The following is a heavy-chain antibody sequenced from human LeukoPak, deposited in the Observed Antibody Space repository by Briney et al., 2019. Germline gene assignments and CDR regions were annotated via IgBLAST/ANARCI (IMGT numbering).Heavy chain of an antibody. D-gene: IGHD2-2*01. V-gene: IGHV3-23*01. Sequence: GSLRLSCAVSGLTFNNYAMSWVRQAPGKGLEWVSGISGRGASKYYADSVKGRFTISRDNSKNTLYLQMNSLRAEDTAVYYCAKGVVVAPDVTPFDPWGQGTLVTVSS. CDR3: AKGVVVAPDVTPFDP. J-gene: IGHJ5*02. CDR1: GLTFNNYA. CDR2: ISGRGASK.